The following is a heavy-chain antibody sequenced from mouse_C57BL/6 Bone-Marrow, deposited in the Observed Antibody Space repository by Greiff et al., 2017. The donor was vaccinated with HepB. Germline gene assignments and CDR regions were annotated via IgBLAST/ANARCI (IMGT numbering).Heavy chain of an antibody. Sequence: VQLKESGAELARPGASVKLSCKASGYTFTSYGISWVKQRTGQGLEWIGEIYPRSGNTYYNEKFKGKATLTADKSSSTAYMELRSLTSEDSAVYFCARRDSSGNPYWGQGTLVTVSA. CDR1: GYTFTSYG. D-gene: IGHD3-2*02. V-gene: IGHV1-81*01. J-gene: IGHJ3*01. CDR3: ARRDSSGNPY. CDR2: IYPRSGNT.